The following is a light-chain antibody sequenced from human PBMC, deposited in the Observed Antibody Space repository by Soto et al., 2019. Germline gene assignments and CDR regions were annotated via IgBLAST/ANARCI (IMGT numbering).Light chain of an antibody. V-gene: IGKV3-11*01. CDR2: DAS. J-gene: IGKJ1*01. CDR1: QSVSGY. Sequence: EIVLTQSPDTLSLSPGERATLSCRASQSVSGYLGWYQQKPGQAPRLLIYDASNRAYGVPARFRGSGSGTNFTLTIASLEPDDFAVYYCQQYNNWPPPTFGQGTKVEIK. CDR3: QQYNNWPPPT.